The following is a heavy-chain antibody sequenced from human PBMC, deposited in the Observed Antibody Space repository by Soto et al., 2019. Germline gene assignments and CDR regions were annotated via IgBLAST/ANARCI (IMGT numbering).Heavy chain of an antibody. CDR3: ANAISWVEGTHYYGLDV. J-gene: IGHJ6*02. CDR2: ISYDGRNK. CDR1: GFTFSSYG. Sequence: QVQLVESGGGVVQPGRSLRLSCAASGFTFSSYGMHWVRQAPGKGLEWVAGISYDGRNKYYADSVKGRFTISRDNSKNTLYLQMNSLRAEDTAVYYCANAISWVEGTHYYGLDVWGQGTTVTVSS. D-gene: IGHD1-1*01. V-gene: IGHV3-30*18.